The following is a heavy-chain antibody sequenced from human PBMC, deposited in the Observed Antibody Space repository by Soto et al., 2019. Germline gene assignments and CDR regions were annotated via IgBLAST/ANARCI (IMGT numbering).Heavy chain of an antibody. CDR1: GGTFSSYA. CDR2: IIPIFGTA. Sequence: SVKVSCKASGGTFSSYAISWVRQAPGQGLEWMGGIIPIFGTANYAQKFQGRVTITADESTSTAYMELSSLRSEDTAVYYCASRVGYCSSTSCYVIEEDYYYYGMDVWGQGTTVTVSS. J-gene: IGHJ6*02. CDR3: ASRVGYCSSTSCYVIEEDYYYYGMDV. D-gene: IGHD2-2*01. V-gene: IGHV1-69*13.